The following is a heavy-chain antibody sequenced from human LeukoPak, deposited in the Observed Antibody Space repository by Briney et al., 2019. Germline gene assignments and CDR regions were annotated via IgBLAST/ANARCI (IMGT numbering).Heavy chain of an antibody. D-gene: IGHD3-22*01. Sequence: PSETLSLTCTVSGGSISSSSYYWGWIRQPPGKGLEWPGSIYYSGSTYYNPSLKGRVTISVDTSKNPSSLKLSSVTAADTAVYYCARDPIRITMIVVPRWAFDIWGQGTMVTVSS. CDR3: ARDPIRITMIVVPRWAFDI. V-gene: IGHV4-39*07. J-gene: IGHJ3*02. CDR2: IYYSGST. CDR1: GGSISSSSYY.